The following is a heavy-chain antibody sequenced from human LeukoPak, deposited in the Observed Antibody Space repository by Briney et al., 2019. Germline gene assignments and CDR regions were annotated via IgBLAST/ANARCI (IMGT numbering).Heavy chain of an antibody. CDR2: MSYDGSNK. D-gene: IGHD1-1*01. J-gene: IGHJ4*02. V-gene: IGHV3-30-3*01. CDR3: AREIEKMATIGIFDY. CDR1: GFTFSSYA. Sequence: GGSLRLSCAASGFTFSSYAMHWVRQAPGKGLEWVAVMSYDGSNKYYADSVKGRFTISRDNSKNTLYLQMNSLRAEDTAVYYCAREIEKMATIGIFDYWGQGTLVTVSS.